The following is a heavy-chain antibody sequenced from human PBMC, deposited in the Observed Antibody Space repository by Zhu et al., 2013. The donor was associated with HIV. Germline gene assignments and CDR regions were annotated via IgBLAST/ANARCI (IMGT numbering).Heavy chain of an antibody. V-gene: IGHV1-69*01. CDR3: ARDPVYRLSGSGRRFNYFYYMDV. CDR1: GGTFSNYA. D-gene: IGHD3-10*01. CDR2: IIPMFDTP. J-gene: IGHJ6*03. Sequence: QVQLVQSGAEVKKPGSSVKVSCKASGGTFSNYAISWVRQAPGQGLEWMGGIIPMFDTPNYAQKFQGRVTITADESTSTAYMELRSLRSDDTAVYYCARDPVYRLSGSGRRFNYFYYMDVWGKGTMVTVSS.